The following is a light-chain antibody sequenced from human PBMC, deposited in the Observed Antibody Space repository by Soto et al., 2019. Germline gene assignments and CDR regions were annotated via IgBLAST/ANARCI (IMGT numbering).Light chain of an antibody. CDR3: QHXTNWPLT. Sequence: EIVMTQSPATLSMSPGDRTTLSCRASHSVDSRLAWYQQKPGQAPRLLIYDASTRATGLPARFSGSGSGTEFTLTISLLHSVDFAVYYCQHXTNWPLTLGGGPKVDIK. J-gene: IGKJ4*01. CDR2: DAS. V-gene: IGKV3-15*01. CDR1: HSVDSR.